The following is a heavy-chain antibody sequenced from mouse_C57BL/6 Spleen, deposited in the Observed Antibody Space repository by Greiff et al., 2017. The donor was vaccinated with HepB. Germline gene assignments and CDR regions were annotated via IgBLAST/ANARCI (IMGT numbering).Heavy chain of an antibody. Sequence: VQLQQSGAELVRPGASVKLSCKASGYTFTDYYINWVKQRPGQGLEWIARIYPGSGNTYYNEKFKGKATLTAEKSSSTAYMQLSSLTSEDSAVYFCARSRYDGYLYWGQGTTLTVSS. D-gene: IGHD2-3*01. CDR2: IYPGSGNT. J-gene: IGHJ2*01. CDR1: GYTFTDYY. CDR3: ARSRYDGYLY. V-gene: IGHV1-76*01.